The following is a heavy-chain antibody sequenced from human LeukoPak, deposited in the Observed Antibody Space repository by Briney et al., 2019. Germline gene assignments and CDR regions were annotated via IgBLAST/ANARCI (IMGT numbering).Heavy chain of an antibody. CDR2: ISSWGSTI. CDR3: ARVLLTGTETDY. Sequence: GGSLRLSCVVSGFTFSSYEMNWVRQAPGKGLEWVSYISSWGSTIDYLDSVKGRFTISRDNAKNSLYLQVNSLRAEDTAVYYCARVLLTGTETDYWGQGTLVTVSS. J-gene: IGHJ4*02. V-gene: IGHV3-48*03. CDR1: GFTFSSYE. D-gene: IGHD3-9*01.